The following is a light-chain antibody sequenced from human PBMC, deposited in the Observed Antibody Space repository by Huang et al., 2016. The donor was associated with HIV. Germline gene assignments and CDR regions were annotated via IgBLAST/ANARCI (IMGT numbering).Light chain of an antibody. CDR2: AAS. J-gene: IGKJ2*01. V-gene: IGKV1-39*01. CDR3: QQSDRTPRT. Sequence: DIQITQSPSSLSASVGDTVIITCRASQNIKGYLNWYQQEPGKAPKLLISAASNLQSGVPSTFSGSGSGTDFTLTINSLQPEDSATYYCQQSDRTPRTFGQGTKLEI. CDR1: QNIKGY.